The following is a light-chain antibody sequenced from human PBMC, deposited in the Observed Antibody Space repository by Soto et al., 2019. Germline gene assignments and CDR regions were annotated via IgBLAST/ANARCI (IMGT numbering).Light chain of an antibody. Sequence: QCVLTQPPSVSAAPGQKVTISCSGSSSDIGRNYVSWYKHLPRTAPKLLIYENYKRPSGIPDRFSGSKSGTSATLGITGLQTGDEADYYCGTWDSSLTTFVFGTGTKVTVL. CDR2: ENY. CDR1: SSDIGRNY. CDR3: GTWDSSLTTFV. J-gene: IGLJ1*01. V-gene: IGLV1-51*02.